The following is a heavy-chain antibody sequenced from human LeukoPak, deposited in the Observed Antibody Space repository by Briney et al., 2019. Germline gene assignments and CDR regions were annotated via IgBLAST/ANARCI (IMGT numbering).Heavy chain of an antibody. D-gene: IGHD2-8*01. V-gene: IGHV1-69*04. CDR3: ARESLMDPPYNWFDP. CDR1: GGTFSSYA. J-gene: IGHJ5*02. Sequence: SVKVSCKASGGTFSSYAISWVRQAPGQGLEWMGRIIPILGIANYAQKFQGRVTITADKSTSTAYMELSSLRSEDTAVYYCARESLMDPPYNWFDPWGQGTLVTVSS. CDR2: IIPILGIA.